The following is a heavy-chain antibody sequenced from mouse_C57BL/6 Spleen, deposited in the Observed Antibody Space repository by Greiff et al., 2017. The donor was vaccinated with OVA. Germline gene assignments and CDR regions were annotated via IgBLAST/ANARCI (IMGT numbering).Heavy chain of an antibody. J-gene: IGHJ4*01. Sequence: EVKLMESGPGLVKPSQSLSLTCSVTGYSITSGYYWNWIRQFPGNKLEWMGYISYDGSNNYNPSLKNRISITRDTSKNQFFLKLNAVTTEDTATYYCAGGNWDAMDYWGQGTSVTVSS. V-gene: IGHV3-6*01. D-gene: IGHD4-1*01. CDR3: AGGNWDAMDY. CDR2: ISYDGSN. CDR1: GYSITSGYY.